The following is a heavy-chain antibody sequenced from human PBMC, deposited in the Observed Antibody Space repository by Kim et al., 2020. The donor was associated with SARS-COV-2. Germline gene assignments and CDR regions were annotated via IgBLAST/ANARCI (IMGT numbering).Heavy chain of an antibody. V-gene: IGHV4-34*01. CDR1: GGSFSGYY. J-gene: IGHJ4*02. Sequence: SETLSLTCAVYGGSFSGYYWSWIRQPPGKGLEWIGEINHSGSTNYNPSLKSRVTISVDTSKNQFSLKLSSVTAADTAVYYCARARGYVGATRWGQGTLVTVSA. D-gene: IGHD1-26*01. CDR3: ARARGYVGATR. CDR2: INHSGST.